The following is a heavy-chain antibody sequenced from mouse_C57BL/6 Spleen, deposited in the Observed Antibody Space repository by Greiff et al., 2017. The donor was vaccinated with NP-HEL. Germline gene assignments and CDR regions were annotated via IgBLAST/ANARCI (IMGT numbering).Heavy chain of an antibody. D-gene: IGHD2-4*01. CDR2: IYPGDGDT. CDR3: APIYYDDEGYFDV. CDR1: GYAFSSSW. Sequence: VQLQQSGPELVKPGASVKISCKASGYAFSSSWMNWVKQRPGKGLEWIGRIYPGDGDTNYNGKFKGKATLTADKSSSTAYMQLSSLTSEDSAVYFCAPIYYDDEGYFDVWGTGTTVTVSS. V-gene: IGHV1-82*01. J-gene: IGHJ1*03.